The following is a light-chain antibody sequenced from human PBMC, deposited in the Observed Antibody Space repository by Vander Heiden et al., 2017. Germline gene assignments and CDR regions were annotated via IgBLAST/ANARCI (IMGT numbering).Light chain of an antibody. Sequence: QSVLKQPPSMSEAPGQKVTTACYGGRSNMGYNSGSWYQQLPGTAPKFLIYDKNKRPSGIPDRFSGSKSGTSATLDITGLQTGDEAGYYCGAWDSSLSVVLFGGGTKLTVL. CDR3: GAWDSSLSVVL. CDR1: RSNMGYNS. V-gene: IGLV1-51*01. J-gene: IGLJ3*02. CDR2: DKN.